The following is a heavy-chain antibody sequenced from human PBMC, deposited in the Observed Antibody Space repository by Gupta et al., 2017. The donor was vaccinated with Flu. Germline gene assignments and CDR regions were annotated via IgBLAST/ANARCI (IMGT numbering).Heavy chain of an antibody. CDR3: ARENYGFDS. J-gene: IGHJ4*02. V-gene: IGHV3-21*06. D-gene: IGHD4-17*01. CDR2: ISGSGSYT. Sequence: APGKGLEWVSFISGSGSYTYYADSVKGRFTVSRDIAKNSLYLQMNSLRAEDTAVYYCARENYGFDSWGQGTLVTVSS.